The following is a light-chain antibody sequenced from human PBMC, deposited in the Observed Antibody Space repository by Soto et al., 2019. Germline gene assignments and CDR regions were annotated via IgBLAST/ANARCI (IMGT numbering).Light chain of an antibody. CDR3: SSYRSSSTYV. CDR1: SSDVGRYNY. J-gene: IGLJ1*01. CDR2: DVS. V-gene: IGLV2-14*03. Sequence: QSALTQPASVSGSPGQSITISCTGTSSDVGRYNYVSWYQQYPGKAPKLMLYDVSTRPSGVADRFAGSKSGNTASLTISGLQPEDEADYYCSSYRSSSTYVFGTGTKVTVL.